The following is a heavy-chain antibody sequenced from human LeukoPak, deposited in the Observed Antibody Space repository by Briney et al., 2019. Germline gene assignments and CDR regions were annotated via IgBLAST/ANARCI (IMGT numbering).Heavy chain of an antibody. CDR2: IGGSGAGT. D-gene: IGHD5-24*01. CDR3: ARDIQLST. Sequence: GGSLRLSCAASGFTFSTYAMSWVRQAPGKGLEWVSTIGGSGAGTYYADSVKGRFTISRDNSKDTLYLQMNSLRAEDTAIYYCARDIQLSTWGLGTMVTVSS. V-gene: IGHV3-23*01. J-gene: IGHJ3*01. CDR1: GFTFSTYA.